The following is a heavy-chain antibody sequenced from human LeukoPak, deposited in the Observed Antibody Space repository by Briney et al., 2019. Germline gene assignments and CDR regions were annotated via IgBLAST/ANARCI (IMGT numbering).Heavy chain of an antibody. CDR3: ARDGSGRYNWFDP. J-gene: IGHJ5*02. CDR2: IYTSGST. Sequence: SETLSLTCTVSGGSISSSSYYWSWIWQPAGKGLEWIGRIYTSGSTNYNPSLKSRVTISVDTSKNQFSLKLSSVTAADTAVYYRARDGSGRYNWFDPWGQGTLVTVSS. D-gene: IGHD3-10*01. V-gene: IGHV4-61*02. CDR1: GGSISSSSYY.